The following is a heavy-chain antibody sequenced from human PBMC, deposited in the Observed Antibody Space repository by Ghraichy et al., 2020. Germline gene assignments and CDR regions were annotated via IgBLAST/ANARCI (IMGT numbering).Heavy chain of an antibody. CDR3: ARTAGDLVAVTTREDAFDI. J-gene: IGHJ3*02. Sequence: SETLSLTCTVSGGSISSYYWSWIRQPPGKGLEWIGYIYYSGSTNYNPSLTSRVTISVDTSKNQFSLKLSSVTAADTAVYYCARTAGDLVAVTTREDAFDIWGQGTMVTVSS. V-gene: IGHV4-59*12. CDR1: GGSISSYY. D-gene: IGHD4-17*01. CDR2: IYYSGST.